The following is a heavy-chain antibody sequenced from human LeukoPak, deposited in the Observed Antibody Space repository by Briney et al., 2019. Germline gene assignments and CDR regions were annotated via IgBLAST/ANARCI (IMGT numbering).Heavy chain of an antibody. CDR2: IDWDDDK. CDR3: ARVPDSIGWYYFDY. D-gene: IGHD6-19*01. Sequence: SGPTLMHPTQTLTLTCTFSGFSLSTRGLRVSWIRQPTGKALERLTHIDWDDDKLYSTSLKTSLTISKDTAKNQVVLTMTIMDPVDTATYYCARVPDSIGWYYFDYWGQGTLVTVSS. CDR1: GFSLSTRGLR. J-gene: IGHJ4*02. V-gene: IGHV2-70*04.